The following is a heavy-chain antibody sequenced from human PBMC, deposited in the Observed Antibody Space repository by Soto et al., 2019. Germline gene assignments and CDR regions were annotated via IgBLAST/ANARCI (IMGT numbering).Heavy chain of an antibody. Sequence: SVKVSCKASGYTFTGYYLHWVRQAPGQGLEWVGGIIPIFGTANYAQKFQGRVTITADESTSTAYMELSSLRSEDTAVYYCAREGRELRYFDWAPPTPGAFDIWGQGTMVTV. CDR1: GYTFTGYY. J-gene: IGHJ3*02. D-gene: IGHD3-9*01. CDR2: IIPIFGTA. CDR3: AREGRELRYFDWAPPTPGAFDI. V-gene: IGHV1-69*13.